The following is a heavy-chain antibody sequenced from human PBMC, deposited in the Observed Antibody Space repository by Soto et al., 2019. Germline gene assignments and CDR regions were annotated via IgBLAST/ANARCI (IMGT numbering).Heavy chain of an antibody. CDR3: ARTYYDYVWGSYRYGPTYYFDY. CDR1: GYSFTSYW. D-gene: IGHD3-16*02. V-gene: IGHV5-51*01. CDR2: IYPGDSDT. Sequence: GESLKISCKGSGYSFTSYWIGWVRQMPGKGLEWMGIIYPGDSDTRYSPSFQGQVTISADKSISTAYLQWSSLKASDTAMYYCARTYYDYVWGSYRYGPTYYFDYWGQGTLVTVSS. J-gene: IGHJ4*02.